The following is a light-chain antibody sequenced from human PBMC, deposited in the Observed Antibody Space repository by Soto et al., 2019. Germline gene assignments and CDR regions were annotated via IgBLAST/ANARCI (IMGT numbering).Light chain of an antibody. J-gene: IGKJ1*01. CDR2: GAS. CDR1: ESISTW. Sequence: DIQMTQSPSSLSASVGDRVNITCRASESISTWLAWYQQKPWKAPKLLIYGASSLESGVPPRFSGDGSETEFTLTISSLQRDDFGTYYCQQYSRLWSFGQGTKVEIE. CDR3: QQYSRLWS. V-gene: IGKV1-5*03.